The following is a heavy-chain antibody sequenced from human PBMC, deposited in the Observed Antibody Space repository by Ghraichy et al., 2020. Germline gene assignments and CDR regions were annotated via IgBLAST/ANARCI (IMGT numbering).Heavy chain of an antibody. J-gene: IGHJ4*02. D-gene: IGHD3-3*01. CDR1: GFSLSTSGVG. V-gene: IGHV2-5*02. Sequence: GPTLVKPTQTLTLTCTFSGFSLSTSGVGVGWIRQPPGKALEWLALIYWDDDKRYSPSLKSRLTITKDTSKNQVVLTMTNMDPVDTATYYCAHSSDDFWSGANYFDYWGQGTLVTVSS. CDR3: AHSSDDFWSGANYFDY. CDR2: IYWDDDK.